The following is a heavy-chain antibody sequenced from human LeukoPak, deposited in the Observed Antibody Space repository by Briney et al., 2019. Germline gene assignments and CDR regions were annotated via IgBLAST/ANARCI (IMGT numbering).Heavy chain of an antibody. CDR1: GGTFSSYA. Sequence: GSSVKVSCKASGGTFSSYAISWVRQAPGQGLEWMGGIIPIFGTANYAQKFQGRVPITTDESTSTAYMELSSLRSEDTAVYYCARGYCSGGSCLGHLWFDPWGQGTLVTVSS. D-gene: IGHD2-15*01. CDR3: ARGYCSGGSCLGHLWFDP. CDR2: IIPIFGTA. V-gene: IGHV1-69*05. J-gene: IGHJ5*02.